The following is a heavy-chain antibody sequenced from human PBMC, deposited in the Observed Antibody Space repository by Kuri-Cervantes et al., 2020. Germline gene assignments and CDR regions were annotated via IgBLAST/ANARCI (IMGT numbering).Heavy chain of an antibody. D-gene: IGHD3-22*01. Sequence: SGPTLVKPTQTLTMTCTFSGSSLSTSGMCVSWVRQPPGKALEWLALIDWDDDKYYSTSLKTRLTISRDTSKNQVVLTMTNMDPVDTATYFCARSYDSSGYPYWYFDLWGRGTLVTVSS. CDR2: IDWDDDK. CDR3: ARSYDSSGYPYWYFDL. V-gene: IGHV2-70*12. CDR1: GSSLSTSGMC. J-gene: IGHJ2*01.